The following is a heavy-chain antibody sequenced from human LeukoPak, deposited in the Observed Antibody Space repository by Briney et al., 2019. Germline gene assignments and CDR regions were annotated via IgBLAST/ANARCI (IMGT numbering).Heavy chain of an antibody. J-gene: IGHJ4*02. D-gene: IGHD6-19*01. CDR2: IYYSGST. Sequence: SETLSLTCTVSGGSISSYYWSWIRQPPGKGLEWIGYIYYSGSTNYNPSLKSRVTISVDTSKNQFSLKLSSVTAADTAVYYCARVDRWDLYSSGWYYFDYWGQGTLVTVSS. CDR3: ARVDRWDLYSSGWYYFDY. CDR1: GGSISSYY. V-gene: IGHV4-59*01.